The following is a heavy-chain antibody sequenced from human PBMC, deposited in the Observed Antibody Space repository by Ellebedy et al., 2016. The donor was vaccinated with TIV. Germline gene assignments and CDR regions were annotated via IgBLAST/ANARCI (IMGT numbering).Heavy chain of an antibody. D-gene: IGHD3-22*01. J-gene: IGHJ4*02. CDR1: GFTFTNYD. CDR3: AKDRDYLDSSGYFYLDY. Sequence: GESLKISCAVSGFTFTNYDMHWVRQAPGKGLEWVAIISYDGSSKYYADSVRGRFTISRDNSKNTLFLQVNSLRAEDTAVYYCAKDRDYLDSSGYFYLDYWGQGTLVTVSS. CDR2: ISYDGSSK. V-gene: IGHV3-30*18.